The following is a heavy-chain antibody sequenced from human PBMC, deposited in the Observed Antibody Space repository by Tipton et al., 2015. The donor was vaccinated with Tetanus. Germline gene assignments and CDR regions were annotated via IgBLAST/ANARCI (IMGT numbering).Heavy chain of an antibody. D-gene: IGHD3-3*01. CDR3: ARANYDFPKKGPFDS. J-gene: IGHJ4*02. Sequence: TLSLTCTVSGGSISGSYWNWIRQPPGKGLEWIGYVSYSGSTNSNYSLKSRITISQDTSKNQFSLRLTPVTAADTAVYYCARANYDFPKKGPFDSWGQGSLVIVSS. V-gene: IGHV4-59*01. CDR2: VSYSGST. CDR1: GGSISGSY.